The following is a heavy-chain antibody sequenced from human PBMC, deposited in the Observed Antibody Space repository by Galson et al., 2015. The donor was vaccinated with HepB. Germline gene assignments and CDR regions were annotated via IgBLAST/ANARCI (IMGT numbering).Heavy chain of an antibody. J-gene: IGHJ4*02. V-gene: IGHV3-30*04. CDR1: GFTFSSYA. Sequence: SLRLSCAASGFTFSSYAMHWVRRAPGKGLEWVAVTSYDGSNKYYADSVKGRFTISRDNSKNTLYLQLDSLRAEDTAVYYCARDEQQLAPGDYWGQGTLVTVSS. D-gene: IGHD6-13*01. CDR3: ARDEQQLAPGDY. CDR2: TSYDGSNK.